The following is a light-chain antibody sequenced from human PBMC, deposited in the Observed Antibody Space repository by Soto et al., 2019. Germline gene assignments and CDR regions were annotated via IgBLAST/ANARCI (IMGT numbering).Light chain of an antibody. J-gene: IGKJ1*01. CDR3: QQYSKSPLT. CDR1: QSVSNN. Sequence: EIVLTQSPVTLSVSPGERATLSCRASQSVSNNLAWYQQKPGQAPRLLIYGASNRATGIPDRFSGSGSGTDFILTISRLEPEDFAVYYCQQYSKSPLTFGQGTKVDTK. V-gene: IGKV3-20*01. CDR2: GAS.